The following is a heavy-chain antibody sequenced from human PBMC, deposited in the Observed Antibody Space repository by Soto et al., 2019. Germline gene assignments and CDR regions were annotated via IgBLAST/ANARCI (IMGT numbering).Heavy chain of an antibody. D-gene: IGHD2-21*01. Sequence: SETLSLTCTVSGGSISSGDYYWSWIRQPPGKGLEWIGYIYYSGSTYYNPSLKSRVTISVDTSKNQFSLKLSSVTAADTAVYYCARDLRIPTYYYGMDVWGQGTTVTASS. CDR1: GGSISSGDYY. CDR2: IYYSGST. CDR3: ARDLRIPTYYYGMDV. J-gene: IGHJ6*02. V-gene: IGHV4-30-4*01.